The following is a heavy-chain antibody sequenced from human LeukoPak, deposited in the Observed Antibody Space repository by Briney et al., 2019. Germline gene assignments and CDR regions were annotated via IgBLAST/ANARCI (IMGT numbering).Heavy chain of an antibody. CDR2: ISGSGGST. D-gene: IGHD3-22*01. CDR3: AKEGVEYFDSSGYSPTDS. J-gene: IGHJ5*01. V-gene: IGHV3-23*01. CDR1: GFTFSSYA. Sequence: GGSLRLSCAASGFTFSSYAMSWVRQAPGKGLEWVSTISGSGGSTDYADSVKGRFTISRDNSKNTLYLQMNSLRAEDTAVYYCAKEGVEYFDSSGYSPTDSWGQGTLVTVSS.